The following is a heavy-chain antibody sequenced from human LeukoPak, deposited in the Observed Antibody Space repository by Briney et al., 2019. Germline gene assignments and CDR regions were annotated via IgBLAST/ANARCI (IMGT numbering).Heavy chain of an antibody. J-gene: IGHJ6*03. Sequence: GGSLRLSCAASGFTFSSYGMHWIRQAPGKGLEWVSAISGSGGSTYSADSVKGRFTISRDNSKNTLYLQMNSLGAEDTAVYYCAKAPYCSGGSCPYYYYYMDVWGKGTTVTVSS. D-gene: IGHD2-15*01. CDR1: GFTFSSYG. CDR2: ISGSGGST. V-gene: IGHV3-23*01. CDR3: AKAPYCSGGSCPYYYYYMDV.